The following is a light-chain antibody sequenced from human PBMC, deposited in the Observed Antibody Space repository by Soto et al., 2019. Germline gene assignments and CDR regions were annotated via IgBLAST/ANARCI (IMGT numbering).Light chain of an antibody. CDR1: SSDVGGYNY. CDR2: DVS. Sequence: QSALTQPASVSGSPGQSITISCTGTSSDVGGYNYVSWYQQHPGEAPRVIIHDVSNRPSGISNRFSGSKSGNTAALTIFGLQAEDEADYYCSSYTISSTVVFGGGTQLTVL. CDR3: SSYTISSTVV. V-gene: IGLV2-14*03. J-gene: IGLJ2*01.